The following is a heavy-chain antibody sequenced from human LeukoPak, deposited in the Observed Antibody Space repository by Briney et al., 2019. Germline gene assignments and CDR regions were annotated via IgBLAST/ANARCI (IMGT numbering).Heavy chain of an antibody. CDR1: GFTFSSYE. V-gene: IGHV3-48*03. D-gene: IGHD5-24*01. CDR2: ISSSGSTI. J-gene: IGHJ6*03. CDR3: AKQDGPQDYYYYYMDV. Sequence: GSLRLSCAASGFTFSSYEMNWVRQAPGKGLEWVSYISSSGSTIYYADSVKGRFTISRDNAKNSLYLQMNSLRAEDTAVYYCAKQDGPQDYYYYYMDVWGKGTTVTISS.